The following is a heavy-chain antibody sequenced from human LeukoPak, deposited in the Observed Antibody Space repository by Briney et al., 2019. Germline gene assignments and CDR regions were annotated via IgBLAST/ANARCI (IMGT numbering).Heavy chain of an antibody. V-gene: IGHV3-30*03. CDR1: GFTFSSYG. J-gene: IGHJ6*02. Sequence: GGSLRLSCAASGFTFSSYGMHWVRQAPGKGLEWVAVISYDGSNKYYADSVKGRFTISRDNSKNTLYLQMNSLRAEDTAVYYCARVGDPKYYYYGMDVWGQGTTVTVSS. CDR2: ISYDGSNK. CDR3: ARVGDPKYYYYGMDV. D-gene: IGHD2-21*02.